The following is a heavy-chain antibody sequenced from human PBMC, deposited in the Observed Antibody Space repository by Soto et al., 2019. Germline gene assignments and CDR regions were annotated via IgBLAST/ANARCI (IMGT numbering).Heavy chain of an antibody. CDR1: GFTFSNAW. D-gene: IGHD6-19*01. V-gene: IGHV3-15*01. Sequence: EVQLVESGGGLLRPGGSLSPSCAASGFTFSNAWMHWLRQDPGQGLEWVDRIKDKTEGETTDYAAPVKGRFSISRDDSENTLYLQMKSLRTVYTAVYYCTTAAKIGLYPVDSWGQGSLVTVSS. CDR2: IKDKTEGETT. J-gene: IGHJ4*02. CDR3: TTAAKIGLYPVDS.